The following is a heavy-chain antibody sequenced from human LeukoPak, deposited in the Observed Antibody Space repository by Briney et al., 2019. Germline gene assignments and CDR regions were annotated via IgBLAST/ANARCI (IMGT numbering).Heavy chain of an antibody. CDR3: AKWGDYDVLTGYYDPDY. D-gene: IGHD3-9*01. J-gene: IGHJ4*02. CDR2: ITGSGAIT. V-gene: IGHV3-23*01. Sequence: GGSLRLSCAASGFTFSNYAMSWVRQAPGKGLEGVSAITGSGAITYYADSLKGRFTIYRDNSKNTLYLQMNSLRAEDTAVYYCAKWGDYDVLTGYYDPDYWGQGTLVTVSS. CDR1: GFTFSNYA.